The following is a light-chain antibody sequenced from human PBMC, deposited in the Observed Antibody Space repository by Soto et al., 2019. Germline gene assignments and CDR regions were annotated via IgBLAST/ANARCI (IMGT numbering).Light chain of an antibody. J-gene: IGKJ1*01. CDR3: QQYNSYPWT. CDR2: KAS. Sequence: IQMTQSPSTLSASVGDRVTITCRASENINMWLAWYQQKPGKAPKLLIYKASSLESGVPSRFSGSGSGTEFTLTISSLQPDDFATYYCQQYNSYPWTFGQGTKVDIK. V-gene: IGKV1-5*03. CDR1: ENINMW.